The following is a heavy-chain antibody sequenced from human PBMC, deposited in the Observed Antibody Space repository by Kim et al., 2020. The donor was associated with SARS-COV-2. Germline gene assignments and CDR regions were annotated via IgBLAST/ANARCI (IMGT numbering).Heavy chain of an antibody. V-gene: IGHV4-59*01. J-gene: IGHJ6*02. Sequence: NPTLKSRVTISVDTSKNQFSLKLSSVTAADTAVYYCARDDPTLGHYYGMDVWGQGTTVTVSS. CDR3: ARDDPTLGHYYGMDV.